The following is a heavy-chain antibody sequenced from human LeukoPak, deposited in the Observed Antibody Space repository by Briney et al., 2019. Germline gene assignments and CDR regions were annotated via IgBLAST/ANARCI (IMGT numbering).Heavy chain of an antibody. D-gene: IGHD1-26*01. CDR3: ARVGANAGYYFDY. Sequence: SETLSLTCTVSGGSISSYYWSWIRQPPGKGLEWIGYIYYSGSTNYNPSLKSRVTISVDTSRNQFSLKLSSVTAADTAVYYCARVGANAGYYFDYWGQGTLVTVSS. CDR2: IYYSGST. CDR1: GGSISSYY. V-gene: IGHV4-59*01. J-gene: IGHJ4*02.